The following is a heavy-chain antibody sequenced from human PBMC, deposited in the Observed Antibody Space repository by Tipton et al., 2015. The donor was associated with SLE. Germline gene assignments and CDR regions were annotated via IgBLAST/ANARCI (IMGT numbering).Heavy chain of an antibody. CDR3: ARGVAHFYDSGSFDI. V-gene: IGHV4-34*01. CDR2: INYSGST. CDR1: GGSFSGYH. D-gene: IGHD2/OR15-2a*01. J-gene: IGHJ3*02. Sequence: TLSLTCTIYGGSFSGYHWSWIRQAPGKGLQWIGEINYSGSTNYNPSLESRVTISIGTSKNQLSLILSSVTAADTAVYYCARGVAHFYDSGSFDIWGQGTLVTVSS.